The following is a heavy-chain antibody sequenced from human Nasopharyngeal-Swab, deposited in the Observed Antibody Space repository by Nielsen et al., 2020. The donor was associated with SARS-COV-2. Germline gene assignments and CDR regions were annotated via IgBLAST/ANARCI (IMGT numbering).Heavy chain of an antibody. CDR2: INWNSGRK. CDR3: ARGTADYSNPSFDY. D-gene: IGHD4-11*01. CDR1: GFTFDDYT. Sequence: GGSLRLSCAASGFTFDDYTMHWVWQPPGEGLEWVSGINWNSGRKGYADSVKGRFTISRDNAKNSLYLLMNSLRSEDTALYYCARGTADYSNPSFDYWGQGTLVTVPS. V-gene: IGHV3-9*01. J-gene: IGHJ4*02.